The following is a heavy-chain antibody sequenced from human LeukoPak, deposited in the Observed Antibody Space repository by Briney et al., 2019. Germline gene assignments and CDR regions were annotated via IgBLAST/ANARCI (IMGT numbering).Heavy chain of an antibody. CDR3: ARAPYYYGSGSYYKALDY. D-gene: IGHD3-10*01. CDR2: IYYSGST. V-gene: IGHV4-39*07. CDR1: GGSISSSSYY. J-gene: IGHJ4*02. Sequence: PSETLSLTCTVSGGSISSSSYYWGWIRQPPGKGLEWIGSIYYSGSTYYNPSLKSRVTISVDTSKNQFSLKLSSVTAADTAVYYCARAPYYYGSGSYYKALDYWGQGTLVTVSS.